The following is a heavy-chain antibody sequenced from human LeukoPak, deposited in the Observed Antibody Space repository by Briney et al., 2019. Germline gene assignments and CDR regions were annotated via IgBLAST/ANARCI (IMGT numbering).Heavy chain of an antibody. J-gene: IGHJ4*02. D-gene: IGHD1-26*01. Sequence: GASVKVSCKASGYTFTSYYLHWVRQAPGQGLEWMGIINPGGGGTSYAQKFQGRVTMTRDTSTSTVYMELSSLRSEETAVYYCAREYSGSYELFDYWGQGTLVTVSS. V-gene: IGHV1-46*01. CDR1: GYTFTSYY. CDR3: AREYSGSYELFDY. CDR2: INPGGGGT.